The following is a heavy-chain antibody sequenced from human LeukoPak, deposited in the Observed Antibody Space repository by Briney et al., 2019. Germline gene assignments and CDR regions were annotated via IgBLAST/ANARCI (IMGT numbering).Heavy chain of an antibody. CDR1: GGSISSSSYY. V-gene: IGHV4-39*07. Sequence: SETLSLTCTVSGGSISSSSYYWGWIRQPPGKGLEWIGEINHSGSTNYNPSLKSRVTISVDTSKNQFSLKLSSVTAADTAVYYCARGRAAADRKSPWGQGTLVTVSS. J-gene: IGHJ5*02. CDR2: INHSGST. CDR3: ARGRAAADRKSP. D-gene: IGHD6-13*01.